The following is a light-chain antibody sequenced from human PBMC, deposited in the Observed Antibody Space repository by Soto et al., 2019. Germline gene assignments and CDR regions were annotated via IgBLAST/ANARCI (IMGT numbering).Light chain of an antibody. CDR3: QSYDRSLSGSRVV. CDR1: SSNIGAGYN. V-gene: IGLV1-40*01. CDR2: GDN. J-gene: IGLJ2*01. Sequence: QSVLTQPPSVSGAPGQRVTISCIGGSSNIGAGYNVHWYQQLPGTAPKLLISGDNNRPSGVPDRFSGSKSGTSASLAITGLRDEDEADYYCQSYDRSLSGSRVVFGGGTKLTVL.